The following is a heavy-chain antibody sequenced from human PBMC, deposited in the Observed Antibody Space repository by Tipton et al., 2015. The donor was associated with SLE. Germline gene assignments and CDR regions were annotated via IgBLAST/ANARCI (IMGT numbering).Heavy chain of an antibody. CDR3: AREPVSFYYFMDV. Sequence: TLSLTCTVSGGSISSDYWTWIRQPPGKGLEWIGEINHSGSTNYNPSLKSRVTISVDTSKNQFSLKLNSVTAADTAVYYCAREPVSFYYFMDVWGKGSTVTVSS. CDR2: INHSGST. CDR1: GGSISSDY. V-gene: IGHV4-34*01. J-gene: IGHJ6*03.